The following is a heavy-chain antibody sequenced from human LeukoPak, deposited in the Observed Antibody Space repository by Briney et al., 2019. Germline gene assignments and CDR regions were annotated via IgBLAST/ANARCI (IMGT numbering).Heavy chain of an antibody. D-gene: IGHD6-13*01. V-gene: IGHV4-39*07. J-gene: IGHJ4*02. CDR3: ARAQSSSWYVYFDY. Sequence: SETLSLTCTVSGGSISSSSYYWGWIRQPPGKGLEWIGSIYYSGSTYYNPSLKSRVTISVDTSKTQFSLKLSSVTAADTAVYYCARAQSSSWYVYFDYWGQGTLVTVSS. CDR2: IYYSGST. CDR1: GGSISSSSYY.